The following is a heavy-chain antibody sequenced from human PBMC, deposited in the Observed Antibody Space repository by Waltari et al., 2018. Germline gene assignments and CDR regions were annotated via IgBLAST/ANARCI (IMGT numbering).Heavy chain of an antibody. J-gene: IGHJ6*03. CDR3: ARGYYGSGSYSYYYYYMDV. Sequence: QVQLQESGPGLVKPSQTLSLTCTVSGGSISSGSYYWSWIRQPAGKGLEGIGRIYTSGSTNYNPPLKGRVTISVDTSKNQFSLKLSSVTAADTAVYYCARGYYGSGSYSYYYYYMDVWGKGTTVTVSS. CDR1: GGSISSGSYY. CDR2: IYTSGST. V-gene: IGHV4-61*02. D-gene: IGHD3-10*01.